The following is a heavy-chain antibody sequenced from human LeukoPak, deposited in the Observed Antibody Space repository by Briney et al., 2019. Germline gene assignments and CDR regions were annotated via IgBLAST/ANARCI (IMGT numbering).Heavy chain of an antibody. D-gene: IGHD1-26*01. J-gene: IGHJ4*02. CDR1: GFTLRTYW. CDR2: INSEGDRT. V-gene: IGHV3-74*01. CDR3: AREVTVGATIDF. Sequence: GGSLRLSCVASGFTLRTYWLHWVRQAPGKGRVWVARINSEGDRTFYADSVEGRFTISRDNAKNILYLQINSLRVEDTAVYYCAREVTVGATIDFWGQGTLVTVSS.